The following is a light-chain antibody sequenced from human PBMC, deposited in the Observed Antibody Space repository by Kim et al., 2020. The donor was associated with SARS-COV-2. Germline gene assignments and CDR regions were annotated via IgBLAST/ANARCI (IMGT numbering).Light chain of an antibody. CDR3: QQSYSTPWT. Sequence: DIQMTQSPSSLSASVGDRVTITCRASQTVSGYLNWYQQKPGKAPQLLIHTISTLQSGVPSRFSAGGSGTYFTLTISSLQPEDFATYYCQQSYSTPWTFGRGTKVDIK. CDR2: TIS. J-gene: IGKJ1*01. CDR1: QTVSGY. V-gene: IGKV1-39*01.